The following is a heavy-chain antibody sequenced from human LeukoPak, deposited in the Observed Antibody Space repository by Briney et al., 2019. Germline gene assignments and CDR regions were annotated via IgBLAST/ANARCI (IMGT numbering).Heavy chain of an antibody. D-gene: IGHD3-22*01. CDR2: IHYSGSS. CDR3: ARDTRAYDRSAYYYFDY. Sequence: PSETLSLTCTVSGRSISSYYWSWIRQPPGKGLEWIGYIHYSGSSKYNPSLKSRVTMSTDMSRSQFSLKLSSVTAADTAVYYCARDTRAYDRSAYYYFDYWGQGTLVTVSS. V-gene: IGHV4-59*01. J-gene: IGHJ4*02. CDR1: GRSISSYY.